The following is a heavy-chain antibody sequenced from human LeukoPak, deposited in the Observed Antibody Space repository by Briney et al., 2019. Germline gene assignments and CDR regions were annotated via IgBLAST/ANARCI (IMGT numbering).Heavy chain of an antibody. CDR3: ALSDGYNSFDY. V-gene: IGHV4-59*01. Sequence: SETLSLTGTVSGGSISSYYWSWIRQPPGKGLEWIGYIYYSGSTNYNPSLKSRVTISADTSKNQFSLKLTSVTAADTAVYYCALSDGYNSFDYWGQGTLVTVSS. CDR2: IYYSGST. CDR1: GGSISSYY. J-gene: IGHJ4*02. D-gene: IGHD5-24*01.